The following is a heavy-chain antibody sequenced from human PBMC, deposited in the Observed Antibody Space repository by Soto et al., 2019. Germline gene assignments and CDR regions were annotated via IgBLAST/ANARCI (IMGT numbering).Heavy chain of an antibody. D-gene: IGHD3-3*01. J-gene: IGHJ6*02. CDR2: INPNSGGT. Sequence: VSCKASGYTFTGYYMHWVRQAPGQGLEWMGWINPNSGGTNYAQKFQGRVTMTRDTSISTAYMELSRLRSDDTAVYYCARDLVLRFLEWLPTGYYYGMDVWGQGTTVTVSS. CDR1: GYTFTGYY. V-gene: IGHV1-2*02. CDR3: ARDLVLRFLEWLPTGYYYGMDV.